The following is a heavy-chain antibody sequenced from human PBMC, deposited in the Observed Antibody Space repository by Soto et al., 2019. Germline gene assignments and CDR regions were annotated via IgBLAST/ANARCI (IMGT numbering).Heavy chain of an antibody. Sequence: PGGSLRLSCAASGFTFSSYEMNWVRQAPGKGLEWVSYISSSGSTIYYADSVKGRFTISRDNAKNSLYLQMNSLRAEDTAVYYCARDGPYYYDSGGPGVWGQGTTVTVSS. J-gene: IGHJ6*02. CDR2: ISSSGSTI. D-gene: IGHD3-22*01. CDR1: GFTFSSYE. CDR3: ARDGPYYYDSGGPGV. V-gene: IGHV3-48*03.